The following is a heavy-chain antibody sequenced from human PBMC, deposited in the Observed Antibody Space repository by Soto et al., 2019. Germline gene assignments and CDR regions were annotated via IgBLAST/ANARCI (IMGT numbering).Heavy chain of an antibody. CDR2: IIPIFGTA. CDR1: GGTFSSYY. CDR3: ARDGGRHAGGIDY. D-gene: IGHD1-26*01. Sequence: QVQLVQSGAEVKKTGSSGKVSCKASGGTFSSYYINWVRQAPGQGLEWMGEIIPIFGTANYAQKFQGRVTITADESTRTADMELSSLRSEDTAVYYCARDGGRHAGGIDYWGQGTLVNVSS. V-gene: IGHV1-69*01. J-gene: IGHJ4*02.